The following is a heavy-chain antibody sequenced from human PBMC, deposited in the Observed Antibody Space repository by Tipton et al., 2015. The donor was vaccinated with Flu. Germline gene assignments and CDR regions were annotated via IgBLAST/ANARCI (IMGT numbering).Heavy chain of an antibody. Sequence: SLRLSCATSGFTFNTYAMHWVRQAPGKGLEWVAVISYDGGNKFYADSVKGRFTISRDKSKNTVYLQMNSLRAEDTAVYYCARGREARGGHYGMDVWGQGTTVTVSS. J-gene: IGHJ6*02. D-gene: IGHD3-10*01. CDR3: ARGREARGGHYGMDV. CDR2: ISYDGGNK. CDR1: GFTFNTYA. V-gene: IGHV3-30*04.